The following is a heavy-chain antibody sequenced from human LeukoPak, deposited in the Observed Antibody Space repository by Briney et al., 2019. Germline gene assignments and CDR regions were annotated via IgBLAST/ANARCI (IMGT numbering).Heavy chain of an antibody. CDR1: GFTFSTYS. CDR3: ARGHDFWSGYYCDY. CDR2: ISGSGSFI. V-gene: IGHV3-21*01. D-gene: IGHD3-3*01. J-gene: IGHJ4*02. Sequence: PGGSLRLSCAASGFTFSTYSMNWVRQAPGKGLEWVSCISGSGSFIYYADSLKGRFTVSRDNAKNSLYLQMNSLRAEDTAMYYCARGHDFWSGYYCDYWGQGTLVTVSS.